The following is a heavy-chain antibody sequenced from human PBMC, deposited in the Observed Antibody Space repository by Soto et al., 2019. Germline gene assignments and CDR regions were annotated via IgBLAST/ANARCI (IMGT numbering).Heavy chain of an antibody. CDR1: GGTFRSYT. CDR3: ARGNHRWVQLWYFDL. V-gene: IGHV1-69*12. D-gene: IGHD1-1*01. CDR2: IIPIFGTA. J-gene: IGHJ2*01. Sequence: QVQLVQSGAEVKKPGSSVTVSCKASGGTFRSYTISWVRQAPGQGLEWMGGIIPIFGTANYAQKFQGRITITEDDSTRTAYMELSSLSSEDTAVDYCARGNHRWVQLWYFDLWGRGTLVTFAS.